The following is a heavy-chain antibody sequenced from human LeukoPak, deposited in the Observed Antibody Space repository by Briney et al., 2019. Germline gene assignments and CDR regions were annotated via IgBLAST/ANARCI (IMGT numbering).Heavy chain of an antibody. CDR1: GYTFTSYD. CDR3: ATQGPVGSGSYYNGNYYYYMDV. J-gene: IGHJ6*03. CDR2: MNPNSGNT. V-gene: IGHV1-8*01. Sequence: ASVKVSCKASGYTFTSYDINWVRQATGQGLEWMGWMNPNSGNTGYAQKFQGRVTMTEDTSTDTAYMELSSLRSEDTAVYYCATQGPVGSGSYYNGNYYYYMDVWGKGTTVTVSS. D-gene: IGHD3-10*01.